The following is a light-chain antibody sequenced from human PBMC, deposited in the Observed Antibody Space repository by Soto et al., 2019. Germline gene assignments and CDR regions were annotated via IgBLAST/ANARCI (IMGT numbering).Light chain of an antibody. J-gene: IGKJ1*01. V-gene: IGKV3-11*01. CDR1: QSVSIY. CDR3: QQRSNWRT. CDR2: DAS. Sequence: EIVLTQSPATLSLSPGERATLSCRASQSVSIYLAWYQQRPGQAPRLLIYDASKRATGIPARFSGSGSGTDFTLTISNLEPDDFAVYYCQQRSNWRTFGQGTKVEMK.